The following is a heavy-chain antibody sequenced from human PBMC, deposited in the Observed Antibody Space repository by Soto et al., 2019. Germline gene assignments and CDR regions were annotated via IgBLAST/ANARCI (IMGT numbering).Heavy chain of an antibody. J-gene: IGHJ5*02. D-gene: IGHD1-7*01. CDR1: CGSISSYY. CDR2: IYYSVST. CDR3: ARDRRTYNWNYAECWFEP. V-gene: IGHV4-59*01. Sequence: TSQTLSLTWPFSCGSISSYYLSLILHPPFKLLELIGYIYYSVSTNYNPSLKSRVTISVDTSKNQFSLKLSSVTAADTAVYYCARDRRTYNWNYAECWFEPWGQGTLVTVSS.